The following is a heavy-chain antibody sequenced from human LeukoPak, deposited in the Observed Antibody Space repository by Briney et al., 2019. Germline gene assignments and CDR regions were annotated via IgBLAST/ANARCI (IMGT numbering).Heavy chain of an antibody. D-gene: IGHD3-22*01. Sequence: ASVKVSCKTSEYIFTDYYMHWVQQAPGQGLEWMGWINPNTGGTNYEQRFQGRVTMTRDTSMSTAYMELSRLRSDDSAVYYCARYFYDSSGSSSDAFDIWGQGTMVTVSS. V-gene: IGHV1-2*02. J-gene: IGHJ3*02. CDR1: EYIFTDYY. CDR3: ARYFYDSSGSSSDAFDI. CDR2: INPNTGGT.